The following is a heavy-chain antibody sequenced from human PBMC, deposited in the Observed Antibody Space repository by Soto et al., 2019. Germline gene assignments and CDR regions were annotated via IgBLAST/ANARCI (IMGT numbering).Heavy chain of an antibody. CDR1: GGSIISGGYY. CDR2: IYYSGST. Sequence: SETLSLTCTVSGGSIISGGYYWSWIRQHPGKGLEWIGYIYYSGSTYYNPSLKSRVTISVDTSKNQFSLKLSSVTAADTAVYYCAMTRRIQPGIAASRYYWGQGTLVTVSS. CDR3: AMTRRIQPGIAASRYY. J-gene: IGHJ4*02. V-gene: IGHV4-31*03. D-gene: IGHD6-13*01.